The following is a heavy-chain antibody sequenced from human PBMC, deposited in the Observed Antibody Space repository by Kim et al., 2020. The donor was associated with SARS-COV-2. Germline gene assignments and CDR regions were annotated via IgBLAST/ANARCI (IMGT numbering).Heavy chain of an antibody. CDR2: ISSSSSYT. D-gene: IGHD1-1*01. CDR1: GFTFSDYY. CDR3: ARAKRQNWNDVNYYYYYGMEV. Sequence: GGSLRLSCAASGFTFSDYYMSWIRQAPGKWLEWVSYISSSSSYTNYADSVKGRFTISRDNAKNSLYLQMNSLRAEDTAVYYCARAKRQNWNDVNYYYYYGMEVWGQGTTVTVSS. V-gene: IGHV3-11*06. J-gene: IGHJ6*02.